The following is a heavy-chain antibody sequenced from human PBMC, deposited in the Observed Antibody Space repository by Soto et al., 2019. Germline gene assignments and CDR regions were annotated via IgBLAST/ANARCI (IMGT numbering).Heavy chain of an antibody. D-gene: IGHD2-2*01. V-gene: IGHV4-59*01. J-gene: IGHJ6*03. Sequence: SETLSLTCTVSGGSISSYYWSWIRQPPGKGLEWIGYIYYSGSTYYNPSLKSRVTISVDTSKNQFSLKLSSVTAADTAVYYCARDYCSSTSCSPPDYMDVWGKGTTVTVSS. CDR1: GGSISSYY. CDR2: IYYSGST. CDR3: ARDYCSSTSCSPPDYMDV.